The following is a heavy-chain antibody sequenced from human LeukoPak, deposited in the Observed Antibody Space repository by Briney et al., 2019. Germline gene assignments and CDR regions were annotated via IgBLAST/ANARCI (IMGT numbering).Heavy chain of an antibody. CDR1: GDTIGYGYW. CDR2: IHHSDGT. D-gene: IGHD1-26*01. V-gene: IGHV4-4*02. Sequence: PSETLSLTCVVSGDTIGYGYWWSWVRQSPGKGLEWIGEIHHSDGTNYNPSPKSRVTISVDTSKNQFSLKMTSVTAADTAIYYCARNAAYCLDYWGQGTLVTVSS. CDR3: ARNAAYCLDY. J-gene: IGHJ4*02.